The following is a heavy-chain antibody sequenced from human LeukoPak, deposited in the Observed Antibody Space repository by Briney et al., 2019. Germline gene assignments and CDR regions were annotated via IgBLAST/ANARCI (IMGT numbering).Heavy chain of an antibody. D-gene: IGHD3-22*01. CDR2: ISWNSGSI. CDR1: GFTFDDYA. CDR3: AKAVGYYDSSGTDAFDI. Sequence: GGSLRLSCAASGFTFDDYAMHWVRQAPGKGLEWVSGISWNSGSIGYADSVKGRFTISRDNAKNSLYLQMNSLRAEDMALYYCAKAVGYYDSSGTDAFDIWGQGTMVTVSS. V-gene: IGHV3-9*03. J-gene: IGHJ3*02.